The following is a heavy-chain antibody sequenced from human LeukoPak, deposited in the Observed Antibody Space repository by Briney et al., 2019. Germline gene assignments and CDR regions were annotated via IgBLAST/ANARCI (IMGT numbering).Heavy chain of an antibody. CDR1: GFTFDDYT. D-gene: IGHD1-26*01. CDR3: AKDDSGSPLSYMDV. CDR2: ITWDGGST. Sequence: GGSLRLSCAASGFTFDDYTMHWVRQAPGKGLEWVSLITWDGGSTYYADSVKGRFTISRDNSKNTLYLQMNSLRAEDTAVYYCAKDDSGSPLSYMDVWGKGTTVTIS. V-gene: IGHV3-43*01. J-gene: IGHJ6*03.